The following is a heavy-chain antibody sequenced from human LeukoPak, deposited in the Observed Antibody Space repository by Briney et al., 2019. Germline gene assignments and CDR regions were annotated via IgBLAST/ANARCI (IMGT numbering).Heavy chain of an antibody. CDR1: GGTFSSYA. Sequence: SVKVSCKASGGTFSSYAISWVRQAPGQGLEWMGRIIPILGIANYAQKFQGRVTITADKSTSTAYMELSSLRSEDTAVYYCVRELGEMATPGTFDYWGQGTLVTVSS. CDR2: IIPILGIA. D-gene: IGHD5-24*01. CDR3: VRELGEMATPGTFDY. J-gene: IGHJ4*02. V-gene: IGHV1-69*04.